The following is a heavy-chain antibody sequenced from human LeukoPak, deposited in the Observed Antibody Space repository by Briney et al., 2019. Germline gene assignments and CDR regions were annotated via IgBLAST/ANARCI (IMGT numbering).Heavy chain of an antibody. CDR1: GFTFSSYG. CDR3: ANGIGYCSSTSCSPFDY. D-gene: IGHD2-2*01. Sequence: GGSLRLSCAASGFTFSSYGMHWVRQAPGKGLEWVAVISYDGSNKYYADSVKGRFTISRDNSKNTLYLQMISLRAEDTAVYYCANGIGYCSSTSCSPFDYWGQGTLVTVSS. V-gene: IGHV3-30*18. J-gene: IGHJ4*02. CDR2: ISYDGSNK.